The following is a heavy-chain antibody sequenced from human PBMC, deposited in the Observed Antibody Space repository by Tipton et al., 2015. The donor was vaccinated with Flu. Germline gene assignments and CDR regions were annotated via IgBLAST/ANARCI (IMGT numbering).Heavy chain of an antibody. CDR1: GSSIRSSNYY. CDR2: TFHSGNT. V-gene: IGHV4-39*07. J-gene: IGHJ4*02. Sequence: LRLSCAVSGSSIRSSNYYWGWIRQPPGKGLEWIGNTFHSGNTYHNPSLKSRVTISVDTSKNQFSLKLKSVTAADTAVYYCARDYDSWGQGTLVTVSS. CDR3: ARDYDS.